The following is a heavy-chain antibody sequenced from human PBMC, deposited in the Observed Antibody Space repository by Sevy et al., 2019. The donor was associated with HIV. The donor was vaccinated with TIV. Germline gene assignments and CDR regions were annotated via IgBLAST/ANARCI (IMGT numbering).Heavy chain of an antibody. V-gene: IGHV3-15*01. Sequence: GGSLRLSCAASGFTFSNAWMSWVRQAPGKGLEWVGRIKSKTDGGTTDYAAPVKGRFTISRDDSKNTMYLQMNSLKTADRALYYCTTVPGRLDCSGGSCYASADAFDIWGQGTMVTVSS. CDR1: GFTFSNAW. D-gene: IGHD2-15*01. CDR2: IKSKTDGGTT. CDR3: TTVPGRLDCSGGSCYASADAFDI. J-gene: IGHJ3*02.